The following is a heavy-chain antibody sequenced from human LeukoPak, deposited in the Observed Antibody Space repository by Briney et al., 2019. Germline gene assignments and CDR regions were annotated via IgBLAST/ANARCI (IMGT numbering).Heavy chain of an antibody. CDR3: ARRGYHDSSGYDY. CDR2: IGGRSADI. J-gene: IGHJ4*02. CDR1: GFTFDDYG. D-gene: IGHD3-22*01. V-gene: IGHV3-21*06. Sequence: GGSLRLSCAASGFTFDDYGQSWVRQAPGKGLEWVSSIGGRSADIYYADSVKGRFTISRDNAKNSVFLQMNNLRVEDTAIYYCARRGYHDSSGYDYWGQGTPVTVSS.